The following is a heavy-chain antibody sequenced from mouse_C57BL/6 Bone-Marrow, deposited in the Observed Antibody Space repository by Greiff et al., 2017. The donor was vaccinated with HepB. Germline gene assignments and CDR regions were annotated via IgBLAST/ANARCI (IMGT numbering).Heavy chain of an antibody. Sequence: EVQLQQSGAELVRPGASVKLSCPASGFNIKDDYMHWVKQRPEQGLEWIGWIDPENGDTEYASKFQGKATITADTSSNTAYLQLSSLTSEDTAVYYRTTTWLLYFDYWGQGTTLTVSS. CDR1: GFNIKDDY. CDR2: IDPENGDT. V-gene: IGHV14-4*01. CDR3: TTTWLLYFDY. J-gene: IGHJ2*01. D-gene: IGHD2-3*01.